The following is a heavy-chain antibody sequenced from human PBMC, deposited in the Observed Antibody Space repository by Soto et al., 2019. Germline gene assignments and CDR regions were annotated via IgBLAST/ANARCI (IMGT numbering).Heavy chain of an antibody. J-gene: IGHJ4*02. CDR1: GFTFSSYS. D-gene: IGHD3-10*01. Sequence: PRLSCAASGFTFSSYSMNWVRQAPGKGLEWVSSISSSSSYIYYADSVKGRFTISRDNAKNSLYLQMNSLRAEDTAVYYCARKARSSPLGYGSPHFDYWGQGTQVTVSS. CDR2: ISSSSSYI. CDR3: ARKARSSPLGYGSPHFDY. V-gene: IGHV3-21*01.